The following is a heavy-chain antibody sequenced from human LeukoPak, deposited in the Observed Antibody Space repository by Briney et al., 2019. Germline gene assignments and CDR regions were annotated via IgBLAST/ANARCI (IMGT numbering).Heavy chain of an antibody. D-gene: IGHD1-26*01. Sequence: SVKVSCKASGGTFSSYALSWVRQAPGQGLEWMGRIIPILGIANYAQKFQGRVTITADKSTSTAYMELSSLRSEDTAVYYCTRAGVGATLHNDYWGQGTLVTVSS. CDR2: IIPILGIA. CDR3: TRAGVGATLHNDY. J-gene: IGHJ4*02. CDR1: GGTFSSYA. V-gene: IGHV1-69*04.